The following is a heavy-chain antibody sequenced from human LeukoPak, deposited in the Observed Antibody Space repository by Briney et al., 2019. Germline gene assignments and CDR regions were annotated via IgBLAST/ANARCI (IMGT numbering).Heavy chain of an antibody. V-gene: IGHV1-18*01. CDR3: ARWVTTNDNYFSYYMDV. D-gene: IGHD3-22*01. J-gene: IGHJ6*03. CDR1: GYTFTNYV. Sequence: ASVKVSCKASGYTFTNYVISWVRQAPGKGLEGMGGISAYNGNTNYAQRLQGRVTMTTDTSTSTAFMDLRSLTSDDTAVYYCARWVTTNDNYFSYYMDVWGTGTTVTVS. CDR2: ISAYNGNT.